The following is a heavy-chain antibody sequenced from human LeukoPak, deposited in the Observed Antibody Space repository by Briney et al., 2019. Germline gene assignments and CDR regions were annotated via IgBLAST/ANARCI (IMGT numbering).Heavy chain of an antibody. CDR1: GASIRSYF. CDR2: IYSTGST. D-gene: IGHD6-13*01. J-gene: IGHJ4*02. CDR3: ARAGYTSTWTFDY. Sequence: SETLSLTCSVSGASIRSYFWSWIRQSAGRGLEHIGRIYSTGSTNYSPSLKSRVSMSVDTSKNQFSLTLRSVTAADTAIYYCARAGYTSTWTFDYWGQGILVTASS. V-gene: IGHV4-4*07.